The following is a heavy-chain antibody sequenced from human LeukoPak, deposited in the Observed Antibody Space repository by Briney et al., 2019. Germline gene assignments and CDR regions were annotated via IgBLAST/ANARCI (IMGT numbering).Heavy chain of an antibody. CDR3: ARDRIDFWSLSRENDAFDI. Sequence: TRSLTCTVSGGSISSGDYYWSWIRQPAGKGLEWIGRIYTSGSTNYNPSLKSRVTISVDTSKNQFSLKLSSVTAADTAVYYCARDRIDFWSLSRENDAFDIWGQGTMVTVSS. J-gene: IGHJ3*02. V-gene: IGHV4-61*02. CDR1: GGSISSGDYY. CDR2: IYTSGST. D-gene: IGHD3-3*01.